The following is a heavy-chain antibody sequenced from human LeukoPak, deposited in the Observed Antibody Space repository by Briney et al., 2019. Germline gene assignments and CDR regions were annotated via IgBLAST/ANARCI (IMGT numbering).Heavy chain of an antibody. J-gene: IGHJ4*02. Sequence: GGSLRLSCAASGFTYHTYWMSWVRQAPGKGLEWVSAISGSGGSTYYADSVKGRFTISRDNPKNTLYLQMNSLRAEDTAVYYCATPDSSGYPSRYYFDYWGQGTLVTVSS. CDR1: GFTYHTYW. CDR2: ISGSGGST. D-gene: IGHD3-22*01. CDR3: ATPDSSGYPSRYYFDY. V-gene: IGHV3-23*01.